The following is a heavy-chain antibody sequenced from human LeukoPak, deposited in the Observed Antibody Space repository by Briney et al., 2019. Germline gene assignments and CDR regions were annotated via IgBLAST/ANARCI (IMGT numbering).Heavy chain of an antibody. J-gene: IGHJ4*02. Sequence: GGSLRLSCAASGFTFDDYAIRWVRRAPGKGLEWVSGISWDGGAIGYADSVKGRFTISRDNAKKSLYLQMNSLRAEDTALYYCARDHLVGGFEDYWGQGTLVTVSS. CDR1: GFTFDDYA. CDR3: ARDHLVGGFEDY. D-gene: IGHD4-23*01. CDR2: ISWDGGAI. V-gene: IGHV3-9*01.